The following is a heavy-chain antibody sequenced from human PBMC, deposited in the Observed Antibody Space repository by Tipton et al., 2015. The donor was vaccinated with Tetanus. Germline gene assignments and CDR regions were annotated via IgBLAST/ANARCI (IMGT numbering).Heavy chain of an antibody. CDR2: IYYSGTT. D-gene: IGHD3-22*01. CDR3: TMIAENWFDP. Sequence: TLSLTCSVSGGSISGNTYYWGWIRQPPGKGLEWIGAIYYSGTTYSNSSLKSRVTMSIDPSKNQFSLKLGSVTAADTAVYYCTMIAENWFDPWGQGTLVLVSS. V-gene: IGHV4-39*01. CDR1: GGSISGNTYY. J-gene: IGHJ5*02.